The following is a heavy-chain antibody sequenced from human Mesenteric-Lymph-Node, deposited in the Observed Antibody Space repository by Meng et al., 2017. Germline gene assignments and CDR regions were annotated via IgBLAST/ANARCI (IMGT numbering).Heavy chain of an antibody. Sequence: QVQLQQWGAGLLKPSETLSLTCAVYGGSFSPYYWAWFRQTPEKGLEWIGEINHRGSTTYNPSLESRVTMSADTSKNQFSLRMTSVTAADAAVYFCARRGDSSGCFRYFDFWGQGTLVTVSS. CDR1: GGSFSPYY. J-gene: IGHJ4*02. V-gene: IGHV4-34*01. CDR3: ARRGDSSGCFRYFDF. CDR2: INHRGST. D-gene: IGHD6-19*01.